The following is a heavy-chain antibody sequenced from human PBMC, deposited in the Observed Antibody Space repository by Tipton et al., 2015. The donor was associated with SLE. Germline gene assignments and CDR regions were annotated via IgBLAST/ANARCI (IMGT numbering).Heavy chain of an antibody. V-gene: IGHV3-7*01. J-gene: IGHJ4*02. CDR3: ARGVRV. Sequence: AVSGFTFSNNWMAWVRQAPGKGLEWVAHIREDGSENFYVDSVRGRFAISRDNAQNSLYLHMNSLRAEDTAVYYCARGVRVWGQGTLVTVSS. CDR2: IREDGSEN. CDR1: GFTFSNNW.